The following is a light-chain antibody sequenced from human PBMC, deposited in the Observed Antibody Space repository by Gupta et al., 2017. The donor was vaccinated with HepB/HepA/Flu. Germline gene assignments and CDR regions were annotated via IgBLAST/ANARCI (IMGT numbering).Light chain of an antibody. V-gene: IGLV2-14*03. CDR3: NSYTRRDTWV. CDR1: RSDVGIY. CDR2: SVT. J-gene: IGLJ3*02. Sequence: QSALTQPASVSGSPGQSITMSCTGIRSDVGIYVSWYQQYTGKSHILIIYSVTNRPSGVSNRFSGSKAGNTASLTISGPQAEDEADYYCNSYTRRDTWVFGGGTKMTVL.